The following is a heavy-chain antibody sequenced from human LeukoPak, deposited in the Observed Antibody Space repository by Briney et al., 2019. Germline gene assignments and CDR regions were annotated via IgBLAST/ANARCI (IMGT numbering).Heavy chain of an antibody. CDR3: AREGGGYNSVDY. Sequence: GGSLRLSCAASGFTFSNYIMNWVRQAPGKGLEWVSSISSSSRDIYYADSVKGRFTVSRDNAKNSLYLQMNSLRAEDTAVYYCAREGGGYNSVDYWGQGALVTVSS. D-gene: IGHD5-24*01. J-gene: IGHJ4*02. V-gene: IGHV3-21*01. CDR1: GFTFSNYI. CDR2: ISSSSRDI.